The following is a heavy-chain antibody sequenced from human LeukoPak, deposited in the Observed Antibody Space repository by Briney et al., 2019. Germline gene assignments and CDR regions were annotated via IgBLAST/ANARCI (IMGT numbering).Heavy chain of an antibody. CDR1: GLTFSSYS. V-gene: IGHV3-21*01. D-gene: IGHD3-10*01. J-gene: IGHJ4*02. Sequence: GGSLRLSCAASGLTFSSYSMNWVRQAPGKGLEWVSSISSSSSYIYYADSVKGRFTISRDNAKNSLYLQMNSLRAEDTAVYYCAREDSYYYGSGSYPFDYWGQGTLVTVSS. CDR2: ISSSSSYI. CDR3: AREDSYYYGSGSYPFDY.